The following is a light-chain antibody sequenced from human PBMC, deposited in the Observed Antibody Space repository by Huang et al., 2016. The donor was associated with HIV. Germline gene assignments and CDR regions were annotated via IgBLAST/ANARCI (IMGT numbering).Light chain of an antibody. CDR2: GAS. V-gene: IGKV3-15*01. Sequence: EIVMTQSPVTLSVSPGERATLSCRASQRVSSNLAWYQQKPGQAPRLLIYGASTRATGVPARFSGSGSGTEFTLTISSLQSEDFALYYCQQYNNWPPITCGQGTRLEIK. CDR1: QRVSSN. CDR3: QQYNNWPPIT. J-gene: IGKJ5*01.